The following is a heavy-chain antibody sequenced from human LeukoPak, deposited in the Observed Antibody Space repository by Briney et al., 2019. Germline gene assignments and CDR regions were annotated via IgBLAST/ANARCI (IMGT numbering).Heavy chain of an antibody. CDR3: ARGTAMASYYFDY. CDR1: VYIVSSNY. CDR2: IYRCSST. J-gene: IGHJ4*02. Sequence: RGGSLSLSCAPSVYIVSSNYMRCLRRAPGKGVEWVSIIYRCSSTYYADSVKGRFNISRDNSKNTLFLQMSSPRAEDTAVYYCARGTAMASYYFDYWGQGTLVTVSS. V-gene: IGHV3-66*03. D-gene: IGHD5-18*01.